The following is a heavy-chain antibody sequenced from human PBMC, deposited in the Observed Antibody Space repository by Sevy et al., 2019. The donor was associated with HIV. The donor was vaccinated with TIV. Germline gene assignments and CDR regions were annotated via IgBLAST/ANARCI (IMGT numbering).Heavy chain of an antibody. D-gene: IGHD6-6*01. CDR1: GDSVSSNSAA. CDR3: ARDLKPEYSSSSVWEGGKSYWYFDL. CDR2: TYYRSKWCN. J-gene: IGHJ2*01. Sequence: SQTLSLTCAISGDSVSSNSAAWNWIRQSPSRCLEWLGRTYYRSKWCNDYAVSVKSRITINPDTSKNQFSLQLNSVTPETTAVYYCARDLKPEYSSSSVWEGGKSYWYFDLWGRGTLVTVSS. V-gene: IGHV6-1*01.